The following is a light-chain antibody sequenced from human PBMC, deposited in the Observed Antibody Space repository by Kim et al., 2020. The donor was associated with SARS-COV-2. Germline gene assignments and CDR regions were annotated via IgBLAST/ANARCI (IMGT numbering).Light chain of an antibody. CDR2: AAS. CDR1: QDIRND. Sequence: AVQMTQSPSSLSASVGDRVTITCRASQDIRNDLGWYQQKPGKAPNLLIYAASSLQTGVPSRFSGSGSDTDFTLTISSLQPEDFATYYCLQDYIYPLTVGQGTKVDIK. V-gene: IGKV1-6*01. CDR3: LQDYIYPLT. J-gene: IGKJ1*01.